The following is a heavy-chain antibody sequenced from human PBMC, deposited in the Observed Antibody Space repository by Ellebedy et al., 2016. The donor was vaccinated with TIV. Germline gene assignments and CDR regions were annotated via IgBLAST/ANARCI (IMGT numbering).Heavy chain of an antibody. J-gene: IGHJ4*02. CDR3: ARERSSSHSNLDY. Sequence: GESLKISCAASGFTFSSFWMSWVRQAPGKGLEWVANINQDGTEKYYVDSVKGRFTISRDNTKNSLYLQMNSLRAEDTAVYYCARERSSSHSNLDYWGQGTLVTVSS. CDR1: GFTFSSFW. V-gene: IGHV3-7*01. D-gene: IGHD6-13*01. CDR2: INQDGTEK.